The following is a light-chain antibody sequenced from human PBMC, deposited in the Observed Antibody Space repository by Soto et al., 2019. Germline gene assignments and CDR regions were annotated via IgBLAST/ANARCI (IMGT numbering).Light chain of an antibody. V-gene: IGKV3-20*01. CDR1: QSVVNYQ. J-gene: IGKJ1*01. CDR3: QQYGALPPT. CDR2: NTF. Sequence: VLTQSPVTLSLSPGERATLSCRTSQSVVNYQLAWYRQKPGQAPRLLIYNTFHRATGIPDRFSGTGSETDFTLTISRLEPEDFAVYHCQQYGALPPTFGQGTKVDIK.